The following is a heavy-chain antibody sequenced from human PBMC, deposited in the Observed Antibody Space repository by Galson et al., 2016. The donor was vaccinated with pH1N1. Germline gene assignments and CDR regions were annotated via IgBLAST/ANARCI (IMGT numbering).Heavy chain of an antibody. D-gene: IGHD6-6*01. CDR1: GATFNSYG. J-gene: IGHJ3*01. CDR2: INPVFGTT. V-gene: IGHV1-69*13. CDR3: ATFSSSSSWRSLDV. Sequence: SVKVSCKASGATFNSYGIHWVRQAPGKGLEWMGDINPVFGTTNYAQRFQDRVTITAHDMELSGLRSEDTAIYYCATFSSSSSWRSLDVCGQGTTVTVSS.